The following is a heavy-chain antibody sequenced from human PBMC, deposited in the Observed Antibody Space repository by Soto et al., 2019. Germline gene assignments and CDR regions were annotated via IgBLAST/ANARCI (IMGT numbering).Heavy chain of an antibody. V-gene: IGHV3-30*18. D-gene: IGHD3-16*01. Sequence: GGSLRLSCAASGFTFSSYGMHWVRQAPGKGLEWVAVISYDGSNKYYADSVKGRFTISRDNSKNTLYLQMNSLRAEDTAVYYCAKSSSVAMAPVGDDFDYWGQGTLVTVSS. J-gene: IGHJ4*02. CDR2: ISYDGSNK. CDR3: AKSSSVAMAPVGDDFDY. CDR1: GFTFSSYG.